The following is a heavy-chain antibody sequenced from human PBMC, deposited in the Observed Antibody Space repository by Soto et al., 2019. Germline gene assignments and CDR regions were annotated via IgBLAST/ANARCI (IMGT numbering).Heavy chain of an antibody. J-gene: IGHJ6*02. CDR1: GFTYSSYD. CDR3: ARDRVGGYGMDV. CDR2: IDTAGDT. D-gene: IGHD3-10*01. V-gene: IGHV3-13*04. Sequence: GGSLRLSCAASGFTYSSYDMHWVRQVTGKGLEWVSSIDTAGDTYYPGSVKGRFTISRENAKNSLYLQMNSLRVGDTAVYYCARDRVGGYGMDVWGQGTTVTVSS.